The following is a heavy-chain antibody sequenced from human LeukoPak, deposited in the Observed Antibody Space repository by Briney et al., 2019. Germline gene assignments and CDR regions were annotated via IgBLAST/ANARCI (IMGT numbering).Heavy chain of an antibody. CDR2: GDNTGGT. Sequence: KPSETLSLTCAVYGESLNRHYWSWIRQPPGKGLEWIGEGDNTGGTKFNPSLKGRVTISADTSNNQFSLKLTSVTAADTAVYYCARGEVTYYHGSGSYYKWFDPWGQGTLVTVSS. D-gene: IGHD3-10*01. J-gene: IGHJ5*02. CDR3: ARGEVTYYHGSGSYYKWFDP. CDR1: GESLNRHY. V-gene: IGHV4-34*01.